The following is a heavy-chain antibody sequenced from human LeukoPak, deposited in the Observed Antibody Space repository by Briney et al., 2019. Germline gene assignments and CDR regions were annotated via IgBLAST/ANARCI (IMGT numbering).Heavy chain of an antibody. J-gene: IGHJ4*02. V-gene: IGHV4-59*13. Sequence: SEALSLTCSVSGGSMRSYYWSWIRQFPGKGLEGIALIYSSGCPNYNPSLRSRGTISIDMSKHQFSLKLDSVTAADTAIYYCARSGSNSDWQDYFDYWGQGTLVTVSS. CDR2: IYSSGCP. CDR1: GGSMRSYY. CDR3: ARSGSNSDWQDYFDY. D-gene: IGHD3-9*01.